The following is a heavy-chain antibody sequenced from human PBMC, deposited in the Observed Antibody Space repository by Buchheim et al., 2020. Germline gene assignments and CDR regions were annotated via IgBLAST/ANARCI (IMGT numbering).Heavy chain of an antibody. V-gene: IGHV1-2*04. CDR1: GYTFTGYY. J-gene: IGHJ5*02. D-gene: IGHD2-15*01. Sequence: QVQLVQSGAEVKKPGASVKVSCKASGYTFTGYYMHWVRQAPGQGLEWMGWINPNSGGTNYAQKFQGWVTMTRDTSISTAYMELSRLRSDDTAAYYCARGVYCSGGSCYSWFDPWGQGTL. CDR2: INPNSGGT. CDR3: ARGVYCSGGSCYSWFDP.